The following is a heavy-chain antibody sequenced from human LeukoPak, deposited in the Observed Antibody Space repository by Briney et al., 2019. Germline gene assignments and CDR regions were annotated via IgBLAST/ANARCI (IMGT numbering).Heavy chain of an antibody. CDR3: ARDTSSSWELYYYYYMDV. J-gene: IGHJ6*03. CDR1: GFTFSSYA. CDR2: ISYDGSNK. V-gene: IGHV3-30*04. Sequence: PGGSLRLSCAASGFTFSSYAMHWVRQAPGKGLEWVAVISYDGSNKYYADSVKGRFTISRDNSKNTLYLQMNSLRAEDTAVYYCARDTSSSWELYYYYYMDVWGKGTTVTVSS. D-gene: IGHD6-13*01.